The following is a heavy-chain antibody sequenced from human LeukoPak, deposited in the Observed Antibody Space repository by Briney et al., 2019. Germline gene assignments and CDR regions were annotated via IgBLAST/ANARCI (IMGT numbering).Heavy chain of an antibody. D-gene: IGHD6-19*01. CDR2: SGTGGTT. Sequence: GGSLRLSCAASGFTFSSYSMSWVRQAPGKGLEWVSASGTGGTTYYAGSVKGRFTVSRDNSKNTLYLQMNSLRAEDTAVYFCAKRYTSDWYLFDYWGQGTLVTVSS. J-gene: IGHJ4*02. CDR3: AKRYTSDWYLFDY. V-gene: IGHV3-23*01. CDR1: GFTFSSYS.